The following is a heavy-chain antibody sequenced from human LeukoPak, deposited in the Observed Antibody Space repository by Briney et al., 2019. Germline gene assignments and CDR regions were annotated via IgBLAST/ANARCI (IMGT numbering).Heavy chain of an antibody. D-gene: IGHD6-19*01. CDR3: AGGDRNGWYFDY. Sequence: PGGSLRLSCEASGFRFDDHGMSWVRRAPGKGLEWVSGINWNGASTGYGDSVKGRFTISRDNAKNSLYLQMNSLRAEDTALYYCAGGDRNGWYFDYWGQGVLVTVSS. J-gene: IGHJ4*02. CDR2: INWNGAST. CDR1: GFRFDDHG. V-gene: IGHV3-20*04.